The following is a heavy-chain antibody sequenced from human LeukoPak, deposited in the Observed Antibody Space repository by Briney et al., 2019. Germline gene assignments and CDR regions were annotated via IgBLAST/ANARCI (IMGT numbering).Heavy chain of an antibody. Sequence: SETLSLTCTVSGGSISSGDYYWSWIRQPPGKGLEWIGDIYYTGTTYYNPSLKSRVSMSVDRSKSQFSLRLSSVAAADTAVYYCARDWDYYGSGSYYRNAFDIWGQGTMVTVSS. CDR3: ARDWDYYGSGSYYRNAFDI. V-gene: IGHV4-30-4*01. CDR2: IYYTGTT. CDR1: GGSISSGDYY. J-gene: IGHJ3*02. D-gene: IGHD3-10*01.